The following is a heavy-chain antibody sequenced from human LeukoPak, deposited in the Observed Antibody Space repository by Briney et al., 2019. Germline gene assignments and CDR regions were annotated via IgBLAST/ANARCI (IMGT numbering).Heavy chain of an antibody. CDR3: AKVQQLVRGRGGNDY. V-gene: IGHV3-23*01. J-gene: IGHJ4*02. CDR2: ISGSGGST. Sequence: GGSLRLSCAASGFTFSSYAMSWVRQAPGKGLEWVSAISGSGGSTYYADSVKGRFTISRDNSKNTLYLQMNSLRAEDTAVYYCAKVQQLVRGRGGNDYWGQGNLVTVSS. D-gene: IGHD6-6*01. CDR1: GFTFSSYA.